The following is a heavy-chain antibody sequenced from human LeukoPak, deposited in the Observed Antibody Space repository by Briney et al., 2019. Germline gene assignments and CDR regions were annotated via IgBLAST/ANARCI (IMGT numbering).Heavy chain of an antibody. CDR3: ATLGEDNSDTPFDY. CDR1: QYSFSDYA. Sequence: GASVKVSCKASQYSFSDYAIHWVRQAPGQGLEWMGRINPTTGDTDYAQKFQGKVSMTRDTSISTAYMDVSRLRSDDTAVYYCATLGEDNSDTPFDYWGQGTLVTVSS. CDR2: INPTTGDT. D-gene: IGHD3-16*01. J-gene: IGHJ4*02. V-gene: IGHV1-2*06.